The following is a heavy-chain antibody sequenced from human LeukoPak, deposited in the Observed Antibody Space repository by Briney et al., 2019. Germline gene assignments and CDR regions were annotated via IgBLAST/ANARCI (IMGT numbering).Heavy chain of an antibody. J-gene: IGHJ3*02. CDR3: AKDPPTVMANAFHI. CDR2: ISGSGGTT. V-gene: IGHV3-23*01. D-gene: IGHD5-18*01. Sequence: PGGSLRLSCAASGFTFSSYGMSGVRQAPGKGLEWVSSISGSGGTTYYADSVKGRFTISRDNSKNTLYLQMNSLRADDTAVYSCAKDPPTVMANAFHIWGQGTMVTVSS. CDR1: GFTFSSYG.